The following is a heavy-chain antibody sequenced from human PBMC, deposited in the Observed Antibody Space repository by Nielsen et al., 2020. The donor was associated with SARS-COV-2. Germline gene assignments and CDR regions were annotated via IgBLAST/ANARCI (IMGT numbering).Heavy chain of an antibody. J-gene: IGHJ4*02. CDR2: VSWNSAYM. V-gene: IGHV3-9*01. CDR1: GFTFDDYA. Sequence: GGSLRLSCAASGFTFDDYAMHWVRQVPGKGLEWVSGVSWNSAYMAYADSVKGRFTISRDNAKNSLYLQMNSLRAEDTAFYFCAKDMGRVVLRVLQLKGPFDYWGQGTLVTVSS. CDR3: AKDMGRVVLRVLQLKGPFDY. D-gene: IGHD2-21*01.